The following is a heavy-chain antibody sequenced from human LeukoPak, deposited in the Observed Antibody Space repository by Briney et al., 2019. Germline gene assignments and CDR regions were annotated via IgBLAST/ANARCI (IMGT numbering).Heavy chain of an antibody. CDR3: AKEMGTPTFDY. CDR2: ISYDGSNK. J-gene: IGHJ4*02. V-gene: IGHV3-30-3*01. D-gene: IGHD7-27*01. CDR1: GFTFSSYA. Sequence: GRSLRLSCAASGFTFSSYAMHWVRQAPGKGLEWVAVISYDGSNKYYADSVKGRFTISRDDSRNTLYLQMNSLRGEDTAVYYCAKEMGTPTFDYGGKGPLVTVS.